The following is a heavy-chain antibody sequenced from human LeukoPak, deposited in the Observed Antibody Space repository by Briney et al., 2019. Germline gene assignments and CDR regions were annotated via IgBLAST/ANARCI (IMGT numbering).Heavy chain of an antibody. J-gene: IGHJ4*02. V-gene: IGHV3-7*01. CDR2: IKQDGSEK. Sequence: GGSLRLSCAVSGFTFSTYWMSWVRQAPGKGLEWVANIKQDGSEKYYVDSVRRRFTISRDNAENSLYLQMNSLRAEDTAVYYCARDCSTTNCYSGYLDNWGQGTLVTVSS. CDR1: GFTFSTYW. D-gene: IGHD2-2*01. CDR3: ARDCSTTNCYSGYLDN.